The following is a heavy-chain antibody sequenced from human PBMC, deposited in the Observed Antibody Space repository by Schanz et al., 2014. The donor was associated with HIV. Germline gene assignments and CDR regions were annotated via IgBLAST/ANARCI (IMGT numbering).Heavy chain of an antibody. V-gene: IGHV3-7*01. Sequence: EVQLLESGGGLVQPGGSLRLSCAASGFTFSRFWMSWVRQAPGMGLEWVANIKGDGSEKSLIDSVKGRFTISRDNAKSSLFLQMDNVTVEDTALYYCAREASYHDFWYGYQTLPLDRWGQGTLVIVSS. J-gene: IGHJ5*02. CDR3: AREASYHDFWYGYQTLPLDR. CDR2: IKGDGSEK. CDR1: GFTFSRFW. D-gene: IGHD3-3*01.